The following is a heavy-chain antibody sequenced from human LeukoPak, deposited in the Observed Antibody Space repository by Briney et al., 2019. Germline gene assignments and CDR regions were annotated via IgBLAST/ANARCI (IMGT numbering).Heavy chain of an antibody. V-gene: IGHV4-34*01. CDR1: GGSFSGYY. D-gene: IGHD3-10*01. CDR3: ARHGGITMVRGVIITEPYYFDY. CDR2: INHSGST. J-gene: IGHJ4*02. Sequence: SETLSLTCAVYGGSFSGYYWSWIRQPPGKGLEWIGEINHSGSTNYNPSLKSRVTISVDTSKNQFSLKLSSVTAADTAVYYCARHGGITMVRGVIITEPYYFDYWGQGTLVTVSS.